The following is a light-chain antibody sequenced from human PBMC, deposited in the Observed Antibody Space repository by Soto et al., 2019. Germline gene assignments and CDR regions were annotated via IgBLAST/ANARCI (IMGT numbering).Light chain of an antibody. J-gene: IGKJ1*01. V-gene: IGKV3-20*01. CDR2: GAS. CDR1: QSLRSSY. Sequence: EIVLTQSPGTLSLSPGERATLSCRASQSLRSSYLAWYQQKPGQAPRLLIYGASSRATGIPDRFSGSGSGTDFTLTISRLEPEDFAVYYCQQYGISPRTFGQGTKVEIK. CDR3: QQYGISPRT.